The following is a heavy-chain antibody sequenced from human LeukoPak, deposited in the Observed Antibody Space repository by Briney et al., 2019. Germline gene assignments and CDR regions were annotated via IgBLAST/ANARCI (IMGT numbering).Heavy chain of an antibody. CDR2: ISYDGSNK. J-gene: IGHJ5*02. Sequence: GGSLRLSCAASGFTFISYGMHWVRQAPGKGLGWVAIISYDGSNKYYADSVKGRFTISRDNSKNTLYLQMNSLRAEDTGVYYCAKSRIQGFDPWGQGTLVTVSS. V-gene: IGHV3-30*18. D-gene: IGHD5-18*01. CDR3: AKSRIQGFDP. CDR1: GFTFISYG.